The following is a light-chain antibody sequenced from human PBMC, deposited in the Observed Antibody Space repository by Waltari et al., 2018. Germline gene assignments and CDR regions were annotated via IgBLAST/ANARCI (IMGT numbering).Light chain of an antibody. J-gene: IGKJ2*01. CDR3: QQYNDWPYT. CDR2: GTS. V-gene: IGKV3-15*01. Sequence: EIVMTQSPVTLSVSPGERAALPCRPSQSARTNLAWYQQRPGQTPRLLIYGTSTRATEIPARFSGSGSGTEFTLTISSLQSEDFAVYYCQQYNDWPYTFGQGTKLEIK. CDR1: QSARTN.